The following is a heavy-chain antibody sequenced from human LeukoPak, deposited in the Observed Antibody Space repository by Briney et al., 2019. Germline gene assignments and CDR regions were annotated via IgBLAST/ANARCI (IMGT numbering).Heavy chain of an antibody. J-gene: IGHJ6*02. V-gene: IGHV3-11*01. CDR1: GFTFSDYY. CDR2: ISSSGSTI. D-gene: IGHD6-13*01. Sequence: PGRSLRLSCAASGFTFSDYYMSWIRQAPGKGLEWVSYISSSGSTIYYADSVKGRFTISRDNAKNSLYLQMNSLRAEDTAVYYCARDSSSWLYYYYGMDVWGQGTTVTVSS. CDR3: ARDSSSWLYYYYGMDV.